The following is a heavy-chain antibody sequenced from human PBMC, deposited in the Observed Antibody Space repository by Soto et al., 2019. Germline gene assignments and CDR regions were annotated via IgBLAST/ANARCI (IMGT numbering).Heavy chain of an antibody. CDR2: IYHSGST. V-gene: IGHV4-4*02. Sequence: SETLSLTCAVSSGSISSSNWWSCVRQPPGKGLEWIGEIYHSGSTNYNPSLESRVTISVDKSKNQFSLNLSSVTAADTAVYYCAREAARKFDYWGQGILVTVSS. CDR1: SGSISSSNW. J-gene: IGHJ4*02. CDR3: AREAARKFDY.